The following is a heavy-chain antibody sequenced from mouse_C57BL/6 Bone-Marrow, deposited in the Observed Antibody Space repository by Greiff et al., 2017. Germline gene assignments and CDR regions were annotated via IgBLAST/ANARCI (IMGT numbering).Heavy chain of an antibody. CDR2: INPYNGGT. CDR1: GYTFTDYY. V-gene: IGHV1-19*01. Sequence: VQLQQSGPVLVKPGASVKMSCKASGYTFTDYYMNWVKQSHGKSLEWIGVINPYNGGTSYNQKFKGKATLTVDKSSSTAYLELNSLTSEDSAVYYCARSGYYGSSPYYFDCWGQGTTLTVSS. CDR3: ARSGYYGSSPYYFDC. J-gene: IGHJ2*01. D-gene: IGHD1-1*01.